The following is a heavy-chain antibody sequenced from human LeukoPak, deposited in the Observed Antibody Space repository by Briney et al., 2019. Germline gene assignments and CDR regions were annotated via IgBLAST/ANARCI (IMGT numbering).Heavy chain of an antibody. J-gene: IGHJ4*02. CDR1: SDSMTSYF. V-gene: IGHV4-59*08. Sequence: SETLSLTCSVSSDSMTSYFWSGIRQPPGKGLEWIGYVFHSGSTSYNPSLKSRVSISEDTSKNQFSLKLRSVTAADTAVYSCARANPTCNPPDYWGQGTLVTVSS. CDR2: VFHSGST. CDR3: ARANPTCNPPDY.